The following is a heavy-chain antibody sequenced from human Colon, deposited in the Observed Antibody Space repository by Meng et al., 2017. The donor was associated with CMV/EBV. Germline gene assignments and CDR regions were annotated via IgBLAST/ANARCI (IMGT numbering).Heavy chain of an antibody. V-gene: IGHV3-21*04. J-gene: IGHJ5*02. D-gene: IGHD1-26*01. Sequence: GGSLRLSCAASGFPFSLFIMNWVRQAPGKGLEWVSYISPSGDFTYYGDSVKGRFTVSRDNSKNLLYLEMNSLTADDTAVYFCARDFKVGRPWGQGTLVTVSS. CDR2: ISPSGDFT. CDR1: GFPFSLFI. CDR3: ARDFKVGRP.